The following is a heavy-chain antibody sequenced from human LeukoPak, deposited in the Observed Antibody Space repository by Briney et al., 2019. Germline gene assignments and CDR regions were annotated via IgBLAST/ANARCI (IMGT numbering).Heavy chain of an antibody. V-gene: IGHV4-39*07. J-gene: IGHJ3*02. Sequence: PSETPSLTCTVSGGSISGGSYYWGWIRQPPGKGLEWIGSIYYSGSTYYNPSLTSLKSRVTISVDTSKSQFSLKLSSVTAADTAVYYCARNEVVVAATPRAFDIWGQGTMVTVSS. D-gene: IGHD2-15*01. CDR2: IYYSGST. CDR1: GGSISGGSYY. CDR3: ARNEVVVAATPRAFDI.